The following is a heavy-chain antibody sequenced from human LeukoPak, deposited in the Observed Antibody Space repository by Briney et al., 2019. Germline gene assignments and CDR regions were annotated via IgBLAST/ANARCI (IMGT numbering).Heavy chain of an antibody. CDR2: IYYSGST. CDR3: ARHERDASLDHALDI. D-gene: IGHD5-24*01. CDR1: GASISSYH. J-gene: IGHJ3*02. Sequence: SETLSLTCTVSGASISSYHWSWIRQAPGKGLEWIAYIYYSGSTSYNPSLNSRVIISVDTSMNHFSLKLTSVTAADTAVYYCARHERDASLDHALDIWGQGTMVTVSS. V-gene: IGHV4-59*08.